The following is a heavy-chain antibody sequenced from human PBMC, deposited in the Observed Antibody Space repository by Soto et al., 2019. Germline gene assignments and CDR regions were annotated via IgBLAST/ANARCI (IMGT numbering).Heavy chain of an antibody. Sequence: GGSLRLSCAASGFTFSSYAMHWVRQAPGKGLEWVAVISYDGSNKYYADSVKGRFTISRDNSKNTLYLQMNSLRAEDTAVYYCARDGMRDILINWFDPWGQGTLVTVSS. CDR3: ARDGMRDILINWFDP. J-gene: IGHJ5*02. D-gene: IGHD2-15*01. V-gene: IGHV3-30-3*01. CDR1: GFTFSSYA. CDR2: ISYDGSNK.